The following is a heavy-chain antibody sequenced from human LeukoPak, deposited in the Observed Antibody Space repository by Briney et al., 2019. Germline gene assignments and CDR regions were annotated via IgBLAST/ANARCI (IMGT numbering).Heavy chain of an antibody. CDR3: ARDRGRGYFDY. V-gene: IGHV4-59*01. J-gene: IGHJ4*02. CDR1: GGSISGYY. CDR2: IYYSGSS. D-gene: IGHD3/OR15-3a*01. Sequence: SETLSLTCTVSGGSISGYYWSWIRQPPGKGLEWIGYIYYSGSSNYNPSLKNRVTMSVDTSKNHFSLKLSSVTAADTAVYYCARDRGRGYFDYWGQGTLVTVSS.